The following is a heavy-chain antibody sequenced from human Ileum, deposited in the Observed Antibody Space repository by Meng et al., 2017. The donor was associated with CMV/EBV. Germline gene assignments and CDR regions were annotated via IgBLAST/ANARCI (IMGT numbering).Heavy chain of an antibody. CDR1: GGSITSGNYY. V-gene: IGHV4-30-4*08. D-gene: IGHD2-15*01. Sequence: VRLQESGPGLVTPPQTLSLTCTGSGGSITSGNYYWSWIRQPPGRGLEWIGYIYYSGSPYYKPSLKSRLTISLDTSKNQFSLNLRSVTATDSAVYYCVRQVVAASFDYWGQGALVTVSS. J-gene: IGHJ4*02. CDR2: IYYSGSP. CDR3: VRQVVAASFDY.